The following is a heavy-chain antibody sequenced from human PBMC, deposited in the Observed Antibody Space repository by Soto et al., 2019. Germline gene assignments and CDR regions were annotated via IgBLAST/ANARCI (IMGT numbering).Heavy chain of an antibody. CDR1: GFTFSSYG. Sequence: GGSLRLSCAASGFTFSSYGMHWVRQAPGKGLEWVAVIWYDGSNKYYADSVKGRFTISRDNSKNTLYLQMNSLRAEDTAVYYCARDIVIVGATSGGPDYWGQGTLVTVSS. CDR2: IWYDGSNK. V-gene: IGHV3-33*01. J-gene: IGHJ4*02. CDR3: ARDIVIVGATSGGPDY. D-gene: IGHD1-26*01.